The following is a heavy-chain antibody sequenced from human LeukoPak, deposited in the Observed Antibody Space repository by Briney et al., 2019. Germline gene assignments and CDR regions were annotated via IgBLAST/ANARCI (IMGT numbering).Heavy chain of an antibody. CDR3: ARGSRNILLWFGELFDPYFDY. J-gene: IGHJ4*02. CDR1: GGTFSSYA. V-gene: IGHV1-69*01. CDR2: IIPIFGTA. D-gene: IGHD3-10*01. Sequence: SVKVSCKASGGTFSSYAISWVRQAPGQGLEWMGGIIPIFGTANYAQKFQGRVTITADESTSTAYMGLSSLRSEDTAVYYCARGSRNILLWFGELFDPYFDYWGQGTLVTVSS.